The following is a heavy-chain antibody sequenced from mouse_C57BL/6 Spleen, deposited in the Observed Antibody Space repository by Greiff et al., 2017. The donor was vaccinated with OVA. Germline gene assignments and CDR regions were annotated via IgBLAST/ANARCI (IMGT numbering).Heavy chain of an antibody. Sequence: QVQLQQSGPELVKPGDSVKISCKASGYAFSSSWMNWVKQRPGKGLEWIGRIYPGDGDTNYNGKFKGKATLTADKSSSTAYMQLSSLTSEDSAVYFCAINYYGSRRAMDYWGQGTSVTVSS. CDR2: IYPGDGDT. CDR1: GYAFSSSW. CDR3: AINYYGSRRAMDY. J-gene: IGHJ4*01. V-gene: IGHV1-82*01. D-gene: IGHD1-1*01.